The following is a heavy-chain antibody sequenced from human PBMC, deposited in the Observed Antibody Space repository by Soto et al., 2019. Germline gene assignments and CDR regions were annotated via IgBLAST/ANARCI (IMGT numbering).Heavy chain of an antibody. D-gene: IGHD3-10*01. CDR2: INHSGST. J-gene: IGHJ5*02. V-gene: IGHV4-34*01. Sequence: PSETLSLTCAVYGGSFSGHYRSWIRQSSGKGLEWIGEINHSGSTNQNPSLKSRVTISVDTSKNQFSLVLSSVTAADTAVYYCARVPRGREPILYFDPWGQGTLVTVSS. CDR3: ARVPRGREPILYFDP. CDR1: GGSFSGHY.